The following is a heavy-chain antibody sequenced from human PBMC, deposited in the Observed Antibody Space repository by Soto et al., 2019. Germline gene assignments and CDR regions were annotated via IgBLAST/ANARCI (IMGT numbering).Heavy chain of an antibody. V-gene: IGHV1-3*01. J-gene: IGHJ6*02. Sequence: ASLKVSCKASGDTFTSYGMQWVRQATGQRLEWMGWINAGNSNTKYSQKFQGRVSITRDTSANTDYMELRSLRSDDTAVYYCARYLPTMDLWGQGTTVTVSS. CDR1: GDTFTSYG. CDR3: ARYLPTMDL. CDR2: INAGNSNT.